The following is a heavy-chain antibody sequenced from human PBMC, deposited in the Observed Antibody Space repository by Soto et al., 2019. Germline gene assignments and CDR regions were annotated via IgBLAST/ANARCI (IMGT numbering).Heavy chain of an antibody. CDR2: INPGYPAGRST. CDR3: AREAIVAGATTGMDV. V-gene: IGHV1-46*01. D-gene: IGHD1-26*01. Sequence: QVQLVQSGAEVKKPGASVKVSCKASGYTLTTLFMHWVRTAPGQGLEWMGVINPGYPAGRSTTYAQKFQGRVAMTTNPSTSTVYMELSRLRSDDTAVYYSAREAIVAGATTGMDVWGQGTTVTVSS. J-gene: IGHJ6*02. CDR1: GYTLTTLF.